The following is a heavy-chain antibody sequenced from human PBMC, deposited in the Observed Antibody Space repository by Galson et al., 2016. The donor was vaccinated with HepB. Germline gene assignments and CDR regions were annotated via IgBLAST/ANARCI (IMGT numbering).Heavy chain of an antibody. CDR3: ARGAVGYCSSSTCYNYYYGLDV. V-gene: IGHV4-34*01. CDR2: INHSGNS. CDR1: GGSFSGFH. D-gene: IGHD2-2*02. J-gene: IGHJ6*02. Sequence: SETLSLTCAVYGGSFSGFHWTWIRQAPGRGLEWLGEINHSGNSNYDPSLTSRATVSVDTSNNRFSLSLRSVTAADSGIYYCARGAVGYCSSSTCYNYYYGLDVWGQGTTVSVSS.